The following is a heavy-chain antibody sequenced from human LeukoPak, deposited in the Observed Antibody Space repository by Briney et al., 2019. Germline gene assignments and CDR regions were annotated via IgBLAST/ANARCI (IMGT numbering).Heavy chain of an antibody. J-gene: IGHJ5*01. D-gene: IGHD2-2*01. CDR2: VYYSGST. CDR3: ASSPRLTTSWFLFDS. Sequence: SETLSLTCSVSGDFFSNYYWTWIRQPPGKGLEWIGYVYYSGSTNYNPSLKTRLHLSVDTSKNRFSLKLSSVTAADTAVYYCASSPRLTTSWFLFDSWGHGTLVTVSS. V-gene: IGHV4-59*08. CDR1: GDFFSNYY.